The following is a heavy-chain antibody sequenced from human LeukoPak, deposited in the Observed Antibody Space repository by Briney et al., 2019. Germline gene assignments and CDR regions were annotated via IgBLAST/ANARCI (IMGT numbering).Heavy chain of an antibody. V-gene: IGHV1-2*02. CDR3: ARGYSSPVPNFDY. D-gene: IGHD6-13*01. CDR1: GYTFTSYA. CDR2: INPNNGGT. J-gene: IGHJ4*02. Sequence: GASVKVSCKASGYTFTSYAMHWVRQAPGQRLEWMGWINPNNGGTSYAQKFQGRVTMTRDTSITTAYMELPSLTSDDTAVYYCARGYSSPVPNFDYWGQGTLVTVSS.